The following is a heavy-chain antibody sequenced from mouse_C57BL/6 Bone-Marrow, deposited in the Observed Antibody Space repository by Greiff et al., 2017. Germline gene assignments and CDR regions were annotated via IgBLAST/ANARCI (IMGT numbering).Heavy chain of an antibody. CDR2: IYPSDSET. J-gene: IGHJ1*03. D-gene: IGHD2-3*01. V-gene: IGHV1-61*01. CDR1: GYTFTSYW. Sequence: QVQLQQPGAELVRPGSSVKLSCKASGYTFTSYWMAWVKQRPGQGLEWIGNIYPSDSETHYNQKFKDKATLTVDKSSSTAYMQLSSLTSEDSAVYYCASCVVTHWYFDVWGTGTPATVSA. CDR3: ASCVVTHWYFDV.